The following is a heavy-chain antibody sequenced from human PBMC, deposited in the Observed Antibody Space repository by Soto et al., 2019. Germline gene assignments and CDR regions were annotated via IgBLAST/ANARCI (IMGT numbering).Heavy chain of an antibody. J-gene: IGHJ4*02. CDR1: GYTFTAYY. V-gene: IGHV1-2*02. D-gene: IGHD3-16*01. CDR2: INPDTGGA. Sequence: ASVKVSCKAYGYTFTAYYLYWVRQTPGQGLEWLGGINPDTGGADIAPKFQGKITMTRDTSINTAYMQLPRLTSDDTAVYYCARDPIGGGAPYYFDYWGPGTLVTVFS. CDR3: ARDPIGGGAPYYFDY.